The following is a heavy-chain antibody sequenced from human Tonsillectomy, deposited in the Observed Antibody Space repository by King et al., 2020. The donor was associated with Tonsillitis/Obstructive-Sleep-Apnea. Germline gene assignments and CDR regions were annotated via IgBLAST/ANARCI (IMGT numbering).Heavy chain of an antibody. Sequence: VQLVESGAEVKKPGESLRISCKGSGYSFTSYWISWVRQMPGKGLEWMGRIDPSDSYTNYSPSFQGHVTISADKSISTAYLQWSSLKASDTAMYYCARHAGQYSRSCPPTYFDYWGQGTLVTVSS. J-gene: IGHJ4*02. V-gene: IGHV5-10-1*03. CDR3: ARHAGQYSRSCPPTYFDY. CDR2: IDPSDSYT. CDR1: GYSFTSYW. D-gene: IGHD6-13*01.